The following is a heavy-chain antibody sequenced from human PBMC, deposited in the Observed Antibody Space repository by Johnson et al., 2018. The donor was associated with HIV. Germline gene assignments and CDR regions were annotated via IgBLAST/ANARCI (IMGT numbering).Heavy chain of an antibody. J-gene: IGHJ3*02. D-gene: IGHD4-23*01. CDR2: LSYDGSNK. CDR3: ARERGYFGNPAFDI. V-gene: IGHV3-30-3*01. Sequence: QMQLVESGGAVVQPGRSLRLSCTASGFTFSSYALHWVRQAPGKGLEWVAVLSYDGSNKFYADSVKGRFTISRDNSKNTLYLQMNSLRTEDTAMYYCARERGYFGNPAFDIWGQGTMVTVSS. CDR1: GFTFSSYA.